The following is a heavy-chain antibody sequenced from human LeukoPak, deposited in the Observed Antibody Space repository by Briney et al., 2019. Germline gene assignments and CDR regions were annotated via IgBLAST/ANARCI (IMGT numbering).Heavy chain of an antibody. J-gene: IGHJ4*02. CDR3: ARLREIPVFGVVTKSTSYFDY. CDR2: ISSDGSNK. CDR1: GFTFSSYA. D-gene: IGHD3-3*01. V-gene: IGHV3-30*04. Sequence: GGSLRLSCAASGFTFSSYAMHWVRQAPGKGLEWVAVISSDGSNKYYADSMKGRFTISRDNAKNSLYLQMNSLRAEDTAVYYCARLREIPVFGVVTKSTSYFDYWGQGTLVTVSS.